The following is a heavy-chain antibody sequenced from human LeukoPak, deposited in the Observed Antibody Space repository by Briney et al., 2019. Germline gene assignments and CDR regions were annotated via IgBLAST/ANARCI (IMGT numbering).Heavy chain of an antibody. V-gene: IGHV7-4-1*02. Sequence: ASVKVSCKASVYTFTSYAMNWVRQAPGQGLEWMGWINTNTGNPTYAQGFTGRFVFSLDTSVSTAYLQISSLKAEDTAVYYCARDGHSSWYVPEFNYWGQGTLVTVSS. D-gene: IGHD6-13*01. CDR1: VYTFTSYA. CDR3: ARDGHSSWYVPEFNY. J-gene: IGHJ4*02. CDR2: INTNTGNP.